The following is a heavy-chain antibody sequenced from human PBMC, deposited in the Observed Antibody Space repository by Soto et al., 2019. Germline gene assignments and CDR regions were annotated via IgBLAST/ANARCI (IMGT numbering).Heavy chain of an antibody. CDR3: AKPGYSYSYFDY. CDR2: ISYDGSNK. J-gene: IGHJ4*02. D-gene: IGHD5-18*01. Sequence: QVQLVESGGGVVQPGRSLRLSCAASGFTFNAYGIHWVRQAPGKGLEWVAVISYDGSNKYYADSVKGRFTISRDNSKNTHYLQMNSLRTEDTAVYYCAKPGYSYSYFDYWGQGTLVTVSS. CDR1: GFTFNAYG. V-gene: IGHV3-30*18.